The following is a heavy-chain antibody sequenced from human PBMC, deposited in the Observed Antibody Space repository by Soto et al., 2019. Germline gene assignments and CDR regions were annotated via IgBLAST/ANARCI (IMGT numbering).Heavy chain of an antibody. CDR3: ARGAVAGTRGDDYFDY. CDR2: IKQDGSEK. V-gene: IGHV3-7*01. Sequence: GGSLRLSCAASGFTFSSYWMSWVRQAPGKGLEWVANIKQDGSEKYYVDSVKGRFTISRDNAKNSLYLQMNSLRAEDTAVYYCARGAVAGTRGDDYFDYWGQRALVTVSS. J-gene: IGHJ4*02. CDR1: GFTFSSYW. D-gene: IGHD6-19*01.